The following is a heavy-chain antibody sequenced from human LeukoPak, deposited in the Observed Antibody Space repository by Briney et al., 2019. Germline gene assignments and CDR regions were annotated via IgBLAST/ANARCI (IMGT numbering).Heavy chain of an antibody. V-gene: IGHV4-61*01. CDR1: GGSVSSGSYY. J-gene: IGHJ6*02. CDR2: IYYSGST. CDR3: ARIPFYYYGLDV. Sequence: SETLSLTCTVSGGSVSSGSYYWSWIRQPPGKGLEWIGYIYYSGSTNYNPSLKSRVTISVDKSKNLFSLKLSSATAADTAVYYCARIPFYYYGLDVWGQGTTVTVSS.